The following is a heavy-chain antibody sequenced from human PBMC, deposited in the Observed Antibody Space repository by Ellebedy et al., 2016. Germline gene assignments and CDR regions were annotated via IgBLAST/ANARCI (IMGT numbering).Heavy chain of an antibody. J-gene: IGHJ6*02. D-gene: IGHD3-16*01. CDR3: ARDPRLGGMDV. V-gene: IGHV4-30-2*01. CDR1: GFTLSDHN. Sequence: LRLXXAVSGFTLSDHNMNWVRQAPGKGLEWIGYIYHSGSTYYNPSLKSRVTISVDRSKNQFSLKLNSVTAADTAVYYCARDPRLGGMDVWGQGTTVTVSS. CDR2: IYHSGST.